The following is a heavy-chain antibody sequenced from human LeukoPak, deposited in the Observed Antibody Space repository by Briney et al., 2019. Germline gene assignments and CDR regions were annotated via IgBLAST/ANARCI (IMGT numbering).Heavy chain of an antibody. D-gene: IGHD6-13*01. V-gene: IGHV4-59*12. Sequence: KPSETLSLTCTVSGGSISSYYWSWIRQPPGKGLEWIGYIYYSGSTNYNPSLKSRVTMSVDTSKNQFSLKLSSVTAADTAVYYCAIDGYSSSWYQVYFQHWGQGTLVTVSS. CDR2: IYYSGST. J-gene: IGHJ1*01. CDR1: GGSISSYY. CDR3: AIDGYSSSWYQVYFQH.